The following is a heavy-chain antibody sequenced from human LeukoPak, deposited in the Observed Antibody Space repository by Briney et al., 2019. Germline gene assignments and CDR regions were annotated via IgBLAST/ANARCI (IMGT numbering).Heavy chain of an antibody. CDR2: IIPIFGTA. J-gene: IGHJ4*02. V-gene: IGHV1-69*01. Sequence: SVKVSCKASGGTSSSYAISWVRQAPGQGLEWMGGIIPIFGTANYAQKFQGRVTITADESTSTAYVELSSLRSEDTAVYYCARDFGRTVTTSGYKHTYNWGQGTLVTVSS. D-gene: IGHD4-17*01. CDR3: ARDFGRTVTTSGYKHTYN. CDR1: GGTSSSYA.